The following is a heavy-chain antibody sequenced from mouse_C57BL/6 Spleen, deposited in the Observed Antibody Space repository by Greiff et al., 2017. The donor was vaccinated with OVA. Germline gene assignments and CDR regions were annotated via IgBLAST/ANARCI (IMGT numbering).Heavy chain of an antibody. D-gene: IGHD3-1*01. CDR3: AREGYNYFDY. CDR1: GYSITSGYY. CDR2: ISYDGSN. Sequence: EVKLQESGPGLVKPSQSLSLTCSVTGYSITSGYYWNWIRQFPGNKLEWMGYISYDGSNNYNPSLKNRISITRDTSKNQFFLKLNSVTTEDTATYYCAREGYNYFDYWGQGTTLTVSS. V-gene: IGHV3-6*01. J-gene: IGHJ2*01.